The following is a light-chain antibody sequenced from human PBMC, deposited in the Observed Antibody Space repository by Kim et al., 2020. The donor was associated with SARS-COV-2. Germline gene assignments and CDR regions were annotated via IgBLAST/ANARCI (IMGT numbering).Light chain of an antibody. CDR2: SNN. V-gene: IGLV1-44*01. CDR3: AAWDVSLKANV. J-gene: IGLJ1*01. Sequence: QSVLTQPPSASGTPGQRVTISCSGSSSNIGSHTVNWYQQLPGTAPKLLIYSNNQRPSGVPDRFSGSKSGTSASLAISGLQSEDEADYYCAAWDVSLKANVFGTGTEVTVL. CDR1: SSNIGSHT.